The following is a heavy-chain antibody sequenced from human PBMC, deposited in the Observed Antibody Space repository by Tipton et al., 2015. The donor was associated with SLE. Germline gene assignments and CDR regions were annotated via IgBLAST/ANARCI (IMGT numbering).Heavy chain of an antibody. CDR1: GGSISSSSYY. V-gene: IGHV4-39*01. CDR2: IYYSGST. Sequence: TLSLTCTVSGGSISSSSYYWGWIRQPPGKGLEWIGSIYYSGSTYYNPSLKSRVTISVDTSKNRFSLKLSSVTAADTAVYYCARRDRAAVAGTGWFDPWGQGTLVTVSS. J-gene: IGHJ5*02. D-gene: IGHD6-19*01. CDR3: ARRDRAAVAGTGWFDP.